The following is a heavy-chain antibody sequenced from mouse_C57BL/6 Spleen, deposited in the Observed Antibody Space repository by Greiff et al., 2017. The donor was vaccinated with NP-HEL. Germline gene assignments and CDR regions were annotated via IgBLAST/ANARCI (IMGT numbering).Heavy chain of an antibody. J-gene: IGHJ1*03. Sequence: DVQLQESGPELVKPGASVKMSCKASGYTFTDYNMHWVKQSHGKSLEWIGYINPNNGGTSYNQKFKGKATLTVNKSSSTAYMELRSLTSEDSAVYYCARRRYNWGNWYFDVWGTGTTVTVSS. CDR1: GYTFTDYN. D-gene: IGHD4-1*01. V-gene: IGHV1-22*01. CDR2: INPNNGGT. CDR3: ARRRYNWGNWYFDV.